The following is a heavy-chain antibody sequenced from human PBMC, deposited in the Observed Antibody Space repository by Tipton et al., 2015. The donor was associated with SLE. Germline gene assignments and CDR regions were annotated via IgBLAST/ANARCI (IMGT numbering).Heavy chain of an antibody. Sequence: LRLSCSVSGDSISCHYWSWIRQPPGKGLEWIGYIQSSGTTNYNPSLKSRVTITGDTSKNQFSLKLTSVTAADTAVYYCARGPNGPAAMLDYWGQGTLVSVSS. CDR2: IQSSGTT. CDR3: ARGPNGPAAMLDY. J-gene: IGHJ4*02. V-gene: IGHV4-59*11. D-gene: IGHD2-2*01. CDR1: GDSISCHY.